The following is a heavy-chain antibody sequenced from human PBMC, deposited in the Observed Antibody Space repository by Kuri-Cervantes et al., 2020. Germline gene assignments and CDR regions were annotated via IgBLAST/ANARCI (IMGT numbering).Heavy chain of an antibody. CDR2: ISSSSSSYI. CDR3: ARAPGIAAYRTRYDYGIDV. J-gene: IGHJ6*02. Sequence: GGSLRLSCAASGFTFSSYSMNWVRQAPGKGLEWVSSISSSSSSYIYYADSVKGRFTIYRDNAKNSLYLQMNSLRAEDTAVYYCARAPGIAAYRTRYDYGIDVWGQGTTVTVSS. D-gene: IGHD6-13*01. V-gene: IGHV3-21*01. CDR1: GFTFSSYS.